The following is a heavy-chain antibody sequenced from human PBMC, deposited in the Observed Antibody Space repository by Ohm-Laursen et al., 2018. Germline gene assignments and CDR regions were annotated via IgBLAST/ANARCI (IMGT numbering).Heavy chain of an antibody. CDR1: GFTFGDYA. D-gene: IGHD6-13*01. V-gene: IGHV3-49*03. CDR2: IRSKVYGATT. CDR3: ARALGIGSSRYYFDY. J-gene: IGHJ4*02. Sequence: SLRLSCTASGFTFGDYAMSWFRQAPGKGLEWVGFIRSKVYGATTEYAASVNGRFTISRDDSKSIAYLQMDSLKTGDTAVYYCARALGIGSSRYYFDYWGQGTLVTVSS.